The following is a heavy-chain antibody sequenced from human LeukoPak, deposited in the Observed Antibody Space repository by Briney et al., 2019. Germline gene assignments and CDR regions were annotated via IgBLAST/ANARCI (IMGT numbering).Heavy chain of an antibody. J-gene: IGHJ4*02. D-gene: IGHD6-6*01. V-gene: IGHV3-23*01. CDR1: GFTFSSYA. Sequence: GRSLRLSCAASGFTFSSYAMSWVRQAPGKGLEWVSAISGSGGSTYYADSVKGRFTISRDNSKNTLYLQMNSLRAEDTAVYYCAKDLRSIAARPLFDYWGQGTLVTVSS. CDR2: ISGSGGST. CDR3: AKDLRSIAARPLFDY.